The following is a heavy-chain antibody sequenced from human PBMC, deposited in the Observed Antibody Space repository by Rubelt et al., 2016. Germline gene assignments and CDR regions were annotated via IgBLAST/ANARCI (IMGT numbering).Heavy chain of an antibody. Sequence: QVRLQQWGAGLLKPSETLSLTCAVYGGSFNDHYWSWIRPPPGKGLEWIGEINHSGNTNYNPSLKNRVTMSVDTSKSQFSLRLTSVTAADTAVYYCASSWYMVWWGQGTRVTVSS. J-gene: IGHJ4*02. CDR3: ASSWYMVW. CDR1: GGSFNDHY. D-gene: IGHD6-13*01. V-gene: IGHV4-34*02. CDR2: INHSGNT.